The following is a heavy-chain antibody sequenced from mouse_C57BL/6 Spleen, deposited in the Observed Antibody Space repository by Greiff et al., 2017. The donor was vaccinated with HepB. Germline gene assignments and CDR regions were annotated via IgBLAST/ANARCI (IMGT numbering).Heavy chain of an antibody. Sequence: QVQLQQPGAELVKPGASVKLSCKASGYTFTSYWMHWVKQRPGQGLEWIGMIHPNSGSTNYNEKFKSKATLTVDKSSSTTYMQLSSLTSEDSAVYYCARRARDYFDYWGQGTTLTVSS. CDR1: GYTFTSYW. J-gene: IGHJ2*01. CDR3: ARRARDYFDY. V-gene: IGHV1-64*01. CDR2: IHPNSGST.